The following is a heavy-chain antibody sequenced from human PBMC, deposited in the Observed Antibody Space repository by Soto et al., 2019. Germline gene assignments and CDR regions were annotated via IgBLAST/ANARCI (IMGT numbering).Heavy chain of an antibody. CDR3: TEDFVAGNDAFDY. Sequence: VQLLDSGGGVLQPGGSLRLSCAAAGFTFSSYAMSWVLQAPGKGLEWGSAINGSGGSTYNADYVKGGFTISRDKSKNMLYLQMNDRSADDRAVHYCTEDFVAGNDAFDYWGQGTMVTVSS. V-gene: IGHV3-23*01. J-gene: IGHJ3*01. CDR2: INGSGGST. CDR1: GFTFSSYA. D-gene: IGHD6-19*01.